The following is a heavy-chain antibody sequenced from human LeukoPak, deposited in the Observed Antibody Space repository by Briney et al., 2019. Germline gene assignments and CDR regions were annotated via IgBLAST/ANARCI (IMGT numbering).Heavy chain of an antibody. D-gene: IGHD2-15*01. J-gene: IGHJ6*02. CDR1: GFTFSSYE. CDR2: ISSSGSTI. Sequence: PGGSLRLSCAASGFTFSSYEMNWVRQAPGKGLEWVSYISSSGSTIYYADSVKGRFTISRDNAKNSLYLQMNSLRAEDTAVYYCARAGYCSGGSCYSYYYSMDVWGQGTTVTVSS. V-gene: IGHV3-48*03. CDR3: ARAGYCSGGSCYSYYYSMDV.